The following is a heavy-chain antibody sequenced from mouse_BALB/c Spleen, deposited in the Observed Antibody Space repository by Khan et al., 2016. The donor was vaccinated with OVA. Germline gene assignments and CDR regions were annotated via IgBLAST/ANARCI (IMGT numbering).Heavy chain of an antibody. Sequence: QVQLKQSGAELAKPGASVQMSCKASGYTFTTYWMHWVKQRPGQGLEWIRYINPTSGYTDYSENFKDKATLSADKSSSTAYMQLSRLTSEDSAVYYCTRDRIDYWGQGTTLTVSS. V-gene: IGHV1-7*01. CDR3: TRDRIDY. J-gene: IGHJ2*01. CDR2: INPTSGYT. CDR1: GYTFTTYW.